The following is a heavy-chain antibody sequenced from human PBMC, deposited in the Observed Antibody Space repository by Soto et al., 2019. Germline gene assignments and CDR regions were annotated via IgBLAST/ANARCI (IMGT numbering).Heavy chain of an antibody. D-gene: IGHD2-2*01. Sequence: GGSLRLSCTVSGFAFNNYGINWVRQAPGKGLEWVSSISKSDYTYYSDSVKGRFTISRDNAKNSVSLQMNTLRVEDTAVYYCAREDSIIIPAVSDFWGQGTLVTAPQ. J-gene: IGHJ4*02. CDR3: AREDSIIIPAVSDF. CDR1: GFAFNNYG. V-gene: IGHV3-21*01. CDR2: ISKSDYT.